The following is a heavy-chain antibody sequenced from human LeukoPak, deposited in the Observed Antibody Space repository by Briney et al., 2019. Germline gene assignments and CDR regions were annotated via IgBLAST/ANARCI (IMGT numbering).Heavy chain of an antibody. CDR2: IKQDGSEK. J-gene: IGHJ2*01. V-gene: IGHV3-7*01. D-gene: IGHD5-18*01. CDR3: AKYGYXXGFYWYXXX. Sequence: PGGSLRLSCAASGFTFSSYWMSWVRQAPGKGLEWVANIKQDGSEKYYVDSVKGRFTISRDNAKNSLYLQVNSLRAEDTAVYYCAKYGYXXGFYWYXXXWGRGTXXTVS. CDR1: GFTFSSYW.